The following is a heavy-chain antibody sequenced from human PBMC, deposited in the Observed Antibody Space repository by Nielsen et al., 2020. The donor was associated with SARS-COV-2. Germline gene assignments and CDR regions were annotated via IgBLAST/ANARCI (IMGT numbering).Heavy chain of an antibody. V-gene: IGHV3-53*04. CDR3: ARSCSGGSCYPSYFDY. J-gene: IGHJ4*02. CDR1: GFTVSSNY. D-gene: IGHD2-15*01. CDR2: IYSGGST. Sequence: GGSLRLSCAASGFTVSSNYMSWVRQAPGKGLEWVSVIYSGGSTYYADSVKGRFTISRHNSKNTLYLQMNSLRAEDTAVYYCARSCSGGSCYPSYFDYWGQGTLVTVSS.